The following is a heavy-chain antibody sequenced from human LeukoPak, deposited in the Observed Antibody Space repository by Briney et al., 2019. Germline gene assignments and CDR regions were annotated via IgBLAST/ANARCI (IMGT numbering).Heavy chain of an antibody. J-gene: IGHJ4*02. Sequence: GGFLRLSCAASGFTFSSYWMHWVRQAPGKGLVWVSRINTDGSSTNYADSVKGRFTISRDNAKNTLYLQMNSLRAEDTAVYYCATDRSSIAVRPHWGQGTQVTASS. CDR2: INTDGSST. CDR1: GFTFSSYW. D-gene: IGHD6-6*01. V-gene: IGHV3-74*01. CDR3: ATDRSSIAVRPH.